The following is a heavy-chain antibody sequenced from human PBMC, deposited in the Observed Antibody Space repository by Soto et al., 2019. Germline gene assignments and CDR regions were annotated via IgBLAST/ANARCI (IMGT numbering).Heavy chain of an antibody. Sequence: QVQLQQWGAGLLKPSETLSLTCAVYGGSFSGYYWSWIRQPPGKGLEWIGEINHSGSTNYNPSLKSRVTISVDTSKTQFSLKRSSVTAADTAVYYCARGYYDSSGYYSRAFDIWGQGTMVTVSS. CDR3: ARGYYDSSGYYSRAFDI. V-gene: IGHV4-34*01. D-gene: IGHD3-22*01. J-gene: IGHJ3*02. CDR1: GGSFSGYY. CDR2: INHSGST.